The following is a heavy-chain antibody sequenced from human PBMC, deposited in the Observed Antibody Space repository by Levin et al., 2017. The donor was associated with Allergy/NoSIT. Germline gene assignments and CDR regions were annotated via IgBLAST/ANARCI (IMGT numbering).Heavy chain of an antibody. CDR1: GGSISSSNW. D-gene: IGHD6-13*01. Sequence: SETLSLTCAVSGGSISSSNWWSWVRQPPGKGLEWIGEIYHSGSTNYNPSLKSRVTISVDKSKNQFSLKLSSVTAADTAVYYCARRESSSGYSNGWFDPWGQGTLVTVSS. J-gene: IGHJ5*02. CDR2: IYHSGST. V-gene: IGHV4-4*02. CDR3: ARRESSSGYSNGWFDP.